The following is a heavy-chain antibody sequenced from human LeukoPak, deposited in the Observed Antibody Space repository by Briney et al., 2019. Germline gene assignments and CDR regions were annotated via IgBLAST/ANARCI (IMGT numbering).Heavy chain of an antibody. D-gene: IGHD5-24*01. Sequence: GGSLRLSCAASGFTFDDYAMHWVRQAPGKGLEWVSGISWNSGSIGYADSVKGRFTISRDNAKNSLYLQMNSLRAEDTALYYCAGSPDGYYYYYMDVWGKGTTVTVSS. CDR2: ISWNSGSI. V-gene: IGHV3-9*01. CDR3: AGSPDGYYYYYMDV. J-gene: IGHJ6*03. CDR1: GFTFDDYA.